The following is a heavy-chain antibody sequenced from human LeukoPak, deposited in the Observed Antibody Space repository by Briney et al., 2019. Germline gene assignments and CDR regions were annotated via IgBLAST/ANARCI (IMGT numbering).Heavy chain of an antibody. CDR3: ARFSSSWDHFDQ. CDR2: IYYSGST. J-gene: IGHJ4*02. V-gene: IGHV4-39*01. Sequence: PSETLSLTCTVSGGSISSSSYYWGWIRQPPGKGLEWIGSIYYSGSTYYNPSLKSRVTISIDTPENQFSLKLSSVTAADTAVDYCARFSSSWDHFDQWGQGTLVAVSS. D-gene: IGHD6-13*01. CDR1: GGSISSSSYY.